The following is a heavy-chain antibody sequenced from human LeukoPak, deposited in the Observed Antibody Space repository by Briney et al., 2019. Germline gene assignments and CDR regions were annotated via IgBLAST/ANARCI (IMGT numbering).Heavy chain of an antibody. CDR3: ARGRYDSSGYAY. J-gene: IGHJ4*02. CDR1: GGSLISSNW. CDR2: MHHSGTS. V-gene: IGHV4-4*02. D-gene: IGHD3-22*01. Sequence: SGTLSLTCAVSGGSLISSNWWSWVRQFPDKGLEWIGEMHHSGTSNYHPSLKSRVMISVDKSKNQFSLRLSSVTAADTAVYFCARGRYDSSGYAYWGQGTLVTVSS.